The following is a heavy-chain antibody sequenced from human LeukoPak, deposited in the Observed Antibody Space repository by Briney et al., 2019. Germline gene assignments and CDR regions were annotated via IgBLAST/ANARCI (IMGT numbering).Heavy chain of an antibody. J-gene: IGHJ4*02. D-gene: IGHD3-22*01. CDR3: ARDPRYYDSGVVDY. CDR2: ISSGGTT. V-gene: IGHV3-53*01. CDR1: GFTVSTNY. Sequence: GGSLRLSCAASGFTVSTNYINWVRQAPGKGLEWVSVISSGGTTYYADSVKGRFTVSRDNSKNTVYLQMNSLRAEDTAVYYCARDPRYYDSGVVDYWGQGTLFTVSS.